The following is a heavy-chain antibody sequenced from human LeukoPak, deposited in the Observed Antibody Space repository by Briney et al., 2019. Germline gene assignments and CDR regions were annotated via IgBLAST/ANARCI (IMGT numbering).Heavy chain of an antibody. CDR3: ASVQLERLYNWFDP. J-gene: IGHJ5*02. Sequence: SVKVSCKASGYTFTSYGISWVRQAPGQGLDWMGWISAYNGNTNYAQKLQGRVTMTTDTSTSTAYMELRSLRSDDTAVYYCASVQLERLYNWFDPWGQGTLVTVSS. D-gene: IGHD1-1*01. V-gene: IGHV1-18*01. CDR2: ISAYNGNT. CDR1: GYTFTSYG.